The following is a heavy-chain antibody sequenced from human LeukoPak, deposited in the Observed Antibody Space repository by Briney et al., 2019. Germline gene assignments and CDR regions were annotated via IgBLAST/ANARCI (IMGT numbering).Heavy chain of an antibody. CDR1: GFTFSSYS. CDR3: ASRYCTSTNCYAFDI. V-gene: IGHV3-21*01. Sequence: PGGSLRLSCAASGFTFSSYSMNWVRQAPGKGLEWVSSIRNDSNYIFYADSVQGRFTISRDNAENSLFLQMNSLRAEDTAVYYCASRYCTSTNCYAFDIWGQGTMVTVSS. J-gene: IGHJ3*02. D-gene: IGHD2-2*01. CDR2: IRNDSNYI.